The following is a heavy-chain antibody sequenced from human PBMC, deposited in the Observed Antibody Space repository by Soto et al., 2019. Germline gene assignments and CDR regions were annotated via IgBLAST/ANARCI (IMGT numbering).Heavy chain of an antibody. CDR1: GFTFSSYW. CDR2: IKQDGSEK. J-gene: IGHJ4*02. Sequence: EVQLVESGGGLVQPGGSLRLSCAASGFTFSSYWMSWVRQAPGKGLEWVASIKQDGSEKYYVDSVKGRFTISRDNAKNSLYRKINSLRAEEAAVYYCARDRSAASRGQGTLVTGS. CDR3: ARDRSAAS. D-gene: IGHD6-13*01. V-gene: IGHV3-7*04.